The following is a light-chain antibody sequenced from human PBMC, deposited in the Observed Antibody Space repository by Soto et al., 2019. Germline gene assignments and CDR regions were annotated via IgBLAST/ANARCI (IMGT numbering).Light chain of an antibody. CDR3: AAWDDSLNANYV. CDR1: SSNIGSNT. V-gene: IGLV1-44*01. J-gene: IGLJ1*01. Sequence: QSVLTQPHSASGTPGQRVTISCSGSSSNIGSNTVNWYQQLPGTAPKLLIYSNNQRPSGVPDRFSGSKSGTSASLAISGLQSEDEADYYCAAWDDSLNANYVFGTGTKLTVL. CDR2: SNN.